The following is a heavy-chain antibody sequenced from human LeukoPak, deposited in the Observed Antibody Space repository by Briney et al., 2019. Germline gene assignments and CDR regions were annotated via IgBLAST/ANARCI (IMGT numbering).Heavy chain of an antibody. Sequence: GASVKVSCKASGYTFTSYYMHWVRQAPGQGLEWMGIINPSGGSTGYAQKFQGRVTMTRDTSTSTVYMELCSLRSEDTAVYYCASIVVVAATQDAFDYWGQGTLVTVSS. V-gene: IGHV1-46*01. J-gene: IGHJ4*02. CDR3: ASIVVVAATQDAFDY. CDR1: GYTFTSYY. D-gene: IGHD2-15*01. CDR2: INPSGGST.